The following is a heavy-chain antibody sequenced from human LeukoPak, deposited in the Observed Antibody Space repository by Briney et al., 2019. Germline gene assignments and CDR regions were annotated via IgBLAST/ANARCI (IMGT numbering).Heavy chain of an antibody. CDR3: ARGGVGATTYVWFDP. J-gene: IGHJ5*02. D-gene: IGHD1-26*01. CDR1: GYTFTGYY. Sequence: GASVKVSCKASGYTFTGYYIHWVRQAPGQGLECMGIINPSGGSTSYAQKFQGRVTMTRDMSTSTVYMELSSLRSKDTAVYYCARGGVGATTYVWFDPWGQGTLVTVSS. CDR2: INPSGGST. V-gene: IGHV1-46*01.